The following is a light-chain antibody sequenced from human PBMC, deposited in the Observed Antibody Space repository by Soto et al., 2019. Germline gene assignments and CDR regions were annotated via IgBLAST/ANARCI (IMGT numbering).Light chain of an antibody. CDR3: QXXXSSPIT. CDR1: QXVSTXX. CDR2: GAS. J-gene: IGKJ5*01. V-gene: IGKV3-20*01. Sequence: EIVLTQSPGTLSLSPGEXXXXXXXASQXVSTXXLAWHQQKPGQAPRLLIYGASTRATGIPDRFSGSGSGTDFTLTISRLEPEXFAXXXXQXXXSSPITFGQGTRLEIK.